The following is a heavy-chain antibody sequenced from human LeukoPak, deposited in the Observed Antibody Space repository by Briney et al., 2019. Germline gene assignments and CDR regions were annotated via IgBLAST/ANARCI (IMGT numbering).Heavy chain of an antibody. J-gene: IGHJ4*02. Sequence: ASVKVSCKASGYTFTGYYMHWVRQAPGQGLEWMGWINPNSGGTNYAQKFQGRVTMTRDTSISTAYMELSRLRSDDTAVYYCARAGNSGSYAYFLDYWGQGTLVTDSS. D-gene: IGHD1-26*01. CDR3: ARAGNSGSYAYFLDY. V-gene: IGHV1-2*02. CDR1: GYTFTGYY. CDR2: INPNSGGT.